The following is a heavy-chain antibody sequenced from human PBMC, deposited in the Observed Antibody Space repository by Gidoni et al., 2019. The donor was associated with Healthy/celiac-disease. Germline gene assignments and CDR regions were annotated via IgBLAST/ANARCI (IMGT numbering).Heavy chain of an antibody. J-gene: IGHJ3*02. CDR1: GFPFSSPG. D-gene: IGHD6-13*01. V-gene: IGHV3-33*01. CDR3: ARDRGGWYSLSGGHPAFDI. Sequence: GGVVVQPGWSPRPSCASSGFPFSSPGMHWVRQAPGKGLEWVAGIGYDGSNKYYADSVKGRFTITRANFKHALYLQMNSLRAEDTSVYYGARDRGGWYSLSGGHPAFDIWGQGTMVTVSA. CDR2: IGYDGSNK.